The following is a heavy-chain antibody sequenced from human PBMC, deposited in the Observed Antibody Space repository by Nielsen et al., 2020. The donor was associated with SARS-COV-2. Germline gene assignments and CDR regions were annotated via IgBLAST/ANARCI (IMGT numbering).Heavy chain of an antibody. J-gene: IGHJ4*02. CDR3: VRIDMATISVDY. V-gene: IGHV4-61*01. CDR1: GGSVSSGSHY. D-gene: IGHD5-24*01. CDR2: IYYRGNT. Sequence: SETLSLTCIVSGGSVSSGSHYWSWIRQPPGKGLEWIGYIYYRGNTNYNPSLKSRVTISVDTSKNQFSLKVNPVTAADTAVYYCVRIDMATISVDYWGRGTLFTVSS.